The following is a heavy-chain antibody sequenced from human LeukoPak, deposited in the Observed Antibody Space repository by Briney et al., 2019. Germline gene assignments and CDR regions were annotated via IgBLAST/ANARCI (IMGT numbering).Heavy chain of an antibody. D-gene: IGHD7-27*01. Sequence: PSETLSLTCAVSGGSFSGYDWSWIRQPPGKGLEWIGEINERGRTNYNPSLESRVTISADPSKNQCSLNLDSVTAADTAAYFCARGLNWGPAGSGICYMDVWGKGTTVTVSS. CDR2: INERGRT. J-gene: IGHJ6*03. V-gene: IGHV4-34*01. CDR3: ARGLNWGPAGSGICYMDV. CDR1: GGSFSGYD.